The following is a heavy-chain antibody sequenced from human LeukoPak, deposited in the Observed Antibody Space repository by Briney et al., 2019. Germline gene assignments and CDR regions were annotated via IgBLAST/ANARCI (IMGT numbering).Heavy chain of an antibody. V-gene: IGHV4-4*02. D-gene: IGHD3-10*01. J-gene: IGHJ4*02. Sequence: SETLSLTCAVSGGSISSSNWWSWVRQPPEKGLEWIGYIWYSGTTNYNPSLKSRVTMSVDTSKNHFSLRLSSVTAADTAIYYCVRTISDGSGDYWGQGILVTVSA. CDR3: VRTISDGSGDY. CDR2: IWYSGTT. CDR1: GGSISSSNW.